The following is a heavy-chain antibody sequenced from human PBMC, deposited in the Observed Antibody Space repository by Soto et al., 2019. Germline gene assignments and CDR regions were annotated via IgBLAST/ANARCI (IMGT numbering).Heavy chain of an antibody. CDR1: GYTLTRHY. D-gene: IGHD6-13*01. CDR2: INPNSGGT. CDR3: ARVKAAGPYYYYGMDV. Sequence: GAPLKGSCKASGYTLTRHYMHWGRQAPGQGLEWMGWINPNSGGTNYAQKFQGWVTMARDTSISTAYMELSRLRSDDTAVYYCARVKAAGPYYYYGMDVWGQGTTVTVSS. V-gene: IGHV1-2*04. J-gene: IGHJ6*02.